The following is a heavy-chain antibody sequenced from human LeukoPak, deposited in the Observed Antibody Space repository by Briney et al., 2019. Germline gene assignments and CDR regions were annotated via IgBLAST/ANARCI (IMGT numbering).Heavy chain of an antibody. D-gene: IGHD1-26*01. CDR1: GGSISSDY. J-gene: IGHJ4*02. CDR3: ARGQVGATTLFDY. Sequence: PLGTLSLTCTVSGGSISSDYCSWIRQPPGKGLGWIGYISYSGSTNYNPTLKSRVTISVDTPKNQFALRLSSVTAADTAVYYCARGQVGATTLFDYWGQGTLVTVSS. CDR2: ISYSGST. V-gene: IGHV4-59*01.